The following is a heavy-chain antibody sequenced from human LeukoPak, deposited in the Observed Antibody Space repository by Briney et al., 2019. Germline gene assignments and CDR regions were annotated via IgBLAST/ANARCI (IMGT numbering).Heavy chain of an antibody. V-gene: IGHV1-2*02. Sequence: GASVKVSCKASGYTFTGCYMHWVRQAPGQGLEWMGWINPNSGGTNYAQKFQGRVTMTRDTSISTAYMELSRLRSDDTAVYYCARIKSSNKDPTSGSYFLYWGQGTLVTVSS. D-gene: IGHD1-26*01. J-gene: IGHJ4*02. CDR3: ARIKSSNKDPTSGSYFLY. CDR2: INPNSGGT. CDR1: GYTFTGCY.